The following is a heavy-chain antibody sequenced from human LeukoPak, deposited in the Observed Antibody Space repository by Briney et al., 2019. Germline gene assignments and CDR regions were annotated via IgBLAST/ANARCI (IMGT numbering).Heavy chain of an antibody. CDR1: GYTFTSYA. Sequence: ASVKVSCKASGYTFTSYAMHWVRQAPGQRLEWMGWINAGNGNTKYSQKFQGRVTITRDTSASTAYMELSSLRSEDTAVYYCARAENYYYGMDVWGQGTTVTVSS. V-gene: IGHV1-3*01. CDR2: INAGNGNT. J-gene: IGHJ6*02. CDR3: ARAENYYYGMDV.